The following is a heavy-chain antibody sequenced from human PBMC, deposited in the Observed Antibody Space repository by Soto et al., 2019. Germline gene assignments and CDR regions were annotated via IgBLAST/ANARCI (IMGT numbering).Heavy chain of an antibody. V-gene: IGHV1-18*01. CDR2: ISAYNGNT. CDR1: GYTFTSYG. CDR3: AREGLPTGGLPPACDY. J-gene: IGHJ4*02. D-gene: IGHD1-1*01. Sequence: GDSVKTSCEASGYTFTSYGMRWVRQAHGQGLEWMGWISAYNGNTNYAQKLQGRVTMTTDTSTSKAYMELRSLRSDDTAVYYCAREGLPTGGLPPACDYWGQGTLVTVSS.